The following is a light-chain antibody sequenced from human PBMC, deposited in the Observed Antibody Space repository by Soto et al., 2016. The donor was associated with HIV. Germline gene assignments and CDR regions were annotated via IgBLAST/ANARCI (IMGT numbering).Light chain of an antibody. CDR1: QDISSY. CDR2: AAS. CDR3: QQVNSYPLT. Sequence: DIQLTQSPSFPSASVGDRVTITCRASQDISSYLVWYQQNRGKAPKLLIYAASTLQSGVPSRFSGSGSGTEVILTISSLQPEDSATYYCQQVNSYPLTFGQGTKLEI. J-gene: IGKJ2*01. V-gene: IGKV1-9*01.